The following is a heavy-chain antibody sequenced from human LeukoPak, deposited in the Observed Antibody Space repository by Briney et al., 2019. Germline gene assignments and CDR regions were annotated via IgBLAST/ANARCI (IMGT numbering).Heavy chain of an antibody. Sequence: AGGSLRLSCAASGFTVSSNYMSRVRQAPGRGLEWVSVIYSGGSTYYADSVKGRFTISRDNSKNTLYLQMNSLRAEDTAVYYCARVENWGRAFDIWGQGTMVTVSS. CDR1: GFTVSSNY. V-gene: IGHV3-53*01. J-gene: IGHJ3*02. CDR2: IYSGGST. CDR3: ARVENWGRAFDI. D-gene: IGHD7-27*01.